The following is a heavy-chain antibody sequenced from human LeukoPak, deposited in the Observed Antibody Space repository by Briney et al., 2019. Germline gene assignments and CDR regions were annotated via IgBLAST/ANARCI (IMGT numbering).Heavy chain of an antibody. D-gene: IGHD1-14*01. V-gene: IGHV4-34*01. CDR1: GGSFSGYY. CDR3: ARVSRNPFYYYYYYMDV. J-gene: IGHJ6*03. Sequence: SETLSLTCAVYGGSFSGYYWSWIRQPPGKGLEWIGEINHSGSTNYNPSLKSRVTISVDTSKNQFSLKLSSVTAADTAVYHCARVSRNPFYYYYYYMDVWGKGTTVTVSS. CDR2: INHSGST.